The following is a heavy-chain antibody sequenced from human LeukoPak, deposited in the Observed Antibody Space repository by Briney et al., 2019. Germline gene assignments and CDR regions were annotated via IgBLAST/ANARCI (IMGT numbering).Heavy chain of an antibody. CDR1: GYTLTELS. CDR3: ARDSTLDY. J-gene: IGHJ4*01. Sequence: ASVKVSCKVSGYTLTELSMHWVRQAPGQGLEWMGWINPSSSGTNYAQKFQGRVTMTRDTSISTAYMEVYRLTSDDTAVYFCARDSTLDYWGQGTLITVSS. CDR2: INPSSSGT. D-gene: IGHD2/OR15-2a*01. V-gene: IGHV1-2*02.